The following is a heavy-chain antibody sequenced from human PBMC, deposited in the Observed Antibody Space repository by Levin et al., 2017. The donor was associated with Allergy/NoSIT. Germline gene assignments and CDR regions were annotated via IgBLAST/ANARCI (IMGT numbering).Heavy chain of an antibody. CDR2: ISSSSSYI. J-gene: IGHJ4*02. V-gene: IGHV3-21*01. CDR3: ARDPGPGSSRYD. D-gene: IGHD6-6*01. Sequence: GESLKISCAASGFTFSSYSMNWVRQAPGKGLEWVSSISSSSSYIYYADSVKGRFTISRDNAKNSLYLQMNSLRAEDTAVYYCARDPGPGSSRYDWGQGTLVTVSS. CDR1: GFTFSSYS.